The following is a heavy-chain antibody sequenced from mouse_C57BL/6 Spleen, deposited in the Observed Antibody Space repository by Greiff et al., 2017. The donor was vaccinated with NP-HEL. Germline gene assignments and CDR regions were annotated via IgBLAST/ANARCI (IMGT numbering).Heavy chain of an antibody. Sequence: EVQGVESGGGLVKPGGSLKLSCAASGFTFSSYTMSWVRQTPEKRLEWVATISGGGGNTYYPDSVKGRFTISRDNATNTLYLQMSSLRSEDTALDYCTRQGMVTTNFDYWGQATTLTVSS. V-gene: IGHV5-9*01. CDR1: GFTFSSYT. CDR2: ISGGGGNT. CDR3: TRQGMVTTNFDY. J-gene: IGHJ2*01. D-gene: IGHD2-2*01.